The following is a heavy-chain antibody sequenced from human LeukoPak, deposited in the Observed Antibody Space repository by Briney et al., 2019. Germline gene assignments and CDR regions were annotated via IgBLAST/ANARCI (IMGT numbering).Heavy chain of an antibody. D-gene: IGHD1-26*01. V-gene: IGHV3-7*04. CDR3: ARVSGSYLYYFDY. Sequence: PGGSLRLSCAASGLPFSSSWMSWVRQAPGKGQELVANIKQDGSEKYYVDSVKGRFTISRDNAKNSLYLQMNSLRAEDTAVYYCARVSGSYLYYFDYWGQGTLVTVSS. J-gene: IGHJ4*02. CDR2: IKQDGSEK. CDR1: GLPFSSSW.